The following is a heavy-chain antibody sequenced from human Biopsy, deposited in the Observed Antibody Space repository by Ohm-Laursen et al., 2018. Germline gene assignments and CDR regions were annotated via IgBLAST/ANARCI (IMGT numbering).Heavy chain of an antibody. CDR3: ARGEVTFGELIVSLDS. D-gene: IGHD3-16*02. J-gene: IGHJ4*02. Sequence: SVKVSCKTSGYNFISYSINWVRQAPGQGLEWMGWIRPLNGDTKYGQKFQDRVTMTTDASTSTVYMELTSLRSDDTAVYYCARGEVTFGELIVSLDSWGQGTLVTVSS. CDR2: IRPLNGDT. V-gene: IGHV1-18*01. CDR1: GYNFISYS.